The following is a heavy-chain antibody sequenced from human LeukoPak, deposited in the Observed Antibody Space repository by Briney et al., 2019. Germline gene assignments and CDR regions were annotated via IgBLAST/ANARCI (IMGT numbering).Heavy chain of an antibody. Sequence: GGSLRLSCAGSGFTFGGYGMHWFRQTPGKGLEWVAVIAYDGSRAFYADSVKGRFTISRDNSKNTMSVQMDDLRAEDTAVYYCTRYNNDHFDYWGQGTLVTLSS. CDR1: GFTFGGYG. CDR2: IAYDGSRA. D-gene: IGHD1-14*01. J-gene: IGHJ4*02. V-gene: IGHV3-33*01. CDR3: TRYNNDHFDY.